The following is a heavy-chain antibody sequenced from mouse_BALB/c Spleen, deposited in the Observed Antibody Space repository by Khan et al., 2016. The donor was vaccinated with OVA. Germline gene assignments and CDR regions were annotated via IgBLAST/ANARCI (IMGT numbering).Heavy chain of an antibody. CDR1: GFTFSTYS. J-gene: IGHJ3*01. V-gene: IGHV5-6*02. CDR2: LSSAGDST. CDR3: ASHLTGSFAD. Sequence: EVKLVESGGDLVRPGGSLKLSCSASGFTFSTYSMSWVRQTPDKRLEWVATLSSAGDSTFFPDSVKGRFTVSRDNARNTLYLQRSSLRSEYTAMYYWASHLTGSFADWGQGTLVTVSA. D-gene: IGHD4-1*01.